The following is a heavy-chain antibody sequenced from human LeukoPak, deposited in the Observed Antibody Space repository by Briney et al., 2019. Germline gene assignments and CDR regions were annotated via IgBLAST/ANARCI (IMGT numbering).Heavy chain of an antibody. J-gene: IGHJ4*02. V-gene: IGHV3-33*01. CDR2: IWYDGNNK. CDR1: GFTFSSYG. Sequence: GGSLRLSCAASGFTFSSYGMHWVRQAPGKGLEWVAVIWYDGNNKYYADSVKGRFTISRDNSKNTLYLQMNSLRAEDTAVYYCARDRSSSSSSPSDYWGQGTLVTVSS. D-gene: IGHD6-6*01. CDR3: ARDRSSSSSSPSDY.